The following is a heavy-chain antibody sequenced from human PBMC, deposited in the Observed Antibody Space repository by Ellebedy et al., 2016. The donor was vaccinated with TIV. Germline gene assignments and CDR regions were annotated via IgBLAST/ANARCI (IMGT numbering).Heavy chain of an antibody. Sequence: GESLKISXAASGFTFSSYGMHWVRQAPGKGLEWVAVIWYDGSNKYYADSVKGRFTISRDNSKNTLYLQMNSLRAEDTAVYYCAREAGQPDYGMDVWGQGTTVTVSS. CDR1: GFTFSSYG. V-gene: IGHV3-33*01. D-gene: IGHD1-1*01. J-gene: IGHJ6*02. CDR2: IWYDGSNK. CDR3: AREAGQPDYGMDV.